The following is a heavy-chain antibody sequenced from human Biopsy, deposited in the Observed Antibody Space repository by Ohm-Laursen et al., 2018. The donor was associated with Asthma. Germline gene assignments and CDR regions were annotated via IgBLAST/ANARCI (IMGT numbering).Heavy chain of an antibody. Sequence: TLSLTCTVSGDAMSTSGSYWGWIRQSPGKGLEWIGSIYYSDRTYYNPSLEIRVTISADTTKNHFSLKVPSVTAADTAVYYCARAVSSSSYWYFDLWGRGDLVTVSS. D-gene: IGHD6-6*01. J-gene: IGHJ2*01. CDR3: ARAVSSSSYWYFDL. V-gene: IGHV4-39*02. CDR1: GDAMSTSGSY. CDR2: IYYSDRT.